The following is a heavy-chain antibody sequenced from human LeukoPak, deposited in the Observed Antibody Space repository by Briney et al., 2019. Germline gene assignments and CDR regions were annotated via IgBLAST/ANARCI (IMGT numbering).Heavy chain of an antibody. D-gene: IGHD2-2*01. CDR1: GGSISSYY. CDR3: ARAVCSSTSCYPPLLYYYYYYMDV. V-gene: IGHV4-4*07. J-gene: IGHJ6*03. CDR2: IYTSGST. Sequence: PSETLSLTCTVSGGSISSYYWSWIRQPAGKRLEWIGRIYTSGSTNYNPSLKSRVTISVDTSKNQFSLKLSSVTAADTAVYYCARAVCSSTSCYPPLLYYYYYYMDVWGKGTTVTVSS.